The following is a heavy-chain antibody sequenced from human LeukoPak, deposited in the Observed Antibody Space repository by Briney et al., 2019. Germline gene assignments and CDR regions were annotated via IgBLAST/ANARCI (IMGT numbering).Heavy chain of an antibody. CDR2: ISGRDDST. CDR1: GFTVTSYA. V-gene: IGHV3-23*01. J-gene: IGHJ4*02. Sequence: PGGSLRLSCAASGFTVTSYAMYWVRQAPGKGLEWVSAISGRDDSTYYADSVKGRFTISRDTSKNTLFLQMNSLRAEDTAVYYCAKWGDYDILTGYYDPDYWGQGTLVTVSS. CDR3: AKWGDYDILTGYYDPDY. D-gene: IGHD3-9*01.